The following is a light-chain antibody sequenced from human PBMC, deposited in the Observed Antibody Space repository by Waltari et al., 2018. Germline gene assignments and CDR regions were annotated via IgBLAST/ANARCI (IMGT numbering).Light chain of an antibody. J-gene: IGKJ2*01. CDR3: QQYHSFPYT. Sequence: DIVMTQSPDSLAVSLGERATINCKSGQSVLYSSNNKDYLAWYQQQPGQPPKLLFYWASTRESGVPDRFSGSGSGTDFTLTISSLQAEDVAVYYCQQYHSFPYTFGQGTKLEIK. CDR2: WAS. CDR1: QSVLYSSNNKDY. V-gene: IGKV4-1*01.